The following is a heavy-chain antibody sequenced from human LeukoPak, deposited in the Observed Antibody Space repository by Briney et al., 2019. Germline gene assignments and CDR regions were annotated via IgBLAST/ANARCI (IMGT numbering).Heavy chain of an antibody. CDR3: ARGEFGDPLQLDY. D-gene: IGHD3-10*01. CDR2: MYTSGST. CDR1: GGSISSGSYY. J-gene: IGHJ4*02. Sequence: SETLSLTCTVSGGSISSGSYYWSWIRQPAGQGLEYIGRMYTSGSTNYNPSLKSRVTISVDTSKNQFSLKLSSVTAADTAVYYCARGEFGDPLQLDYWGQGTLVTVSS. V-gene: IGHV4-61*02.